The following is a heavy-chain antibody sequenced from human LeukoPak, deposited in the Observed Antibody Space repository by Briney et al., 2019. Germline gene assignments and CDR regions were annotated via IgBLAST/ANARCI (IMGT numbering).Heavy chain of an antibody. J-gene: IGHJ4*02. CDR3: ARVYDSSGYYSYYFDY. CDR1: GYSISSGYY. Sequence: SETLSLTCTVSGYSISSGYYWGWLRQPPGKGLEWIGSIYHSGSTYYNPSLKSRVTISVDTSKNQFSLKLSSVTAADTAVYYCARVYDSSGYYSYYFDYWGQGTLVTVSS. CDR2: IYHSGST. V-gene: IGHV4-38-2*02. D-gene: IGHD3-22*01.